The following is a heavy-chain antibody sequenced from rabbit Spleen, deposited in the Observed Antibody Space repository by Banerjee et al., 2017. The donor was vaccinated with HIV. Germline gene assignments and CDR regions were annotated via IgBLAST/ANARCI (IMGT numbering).Heavy chain of an antibody. CDR2: IEGGSSGST. V-gene: IGHV1S40*01. CDR1: GFSFSSSYD. J-gene: IGHJ4*01. CDR3: TRGDFCFNL. D-gene: IGHD4-2*01. Sequence: QSLEESGGDLVQPGASLTLTCTASGFSFSSSYDIYWVRQAPGKGLEWIAWIEGGSSGSTYYANWAKGRFTISKPSSTTVTLQMTSLTGADTATYFCTRGDFCFNLWGQGTLVTVS.